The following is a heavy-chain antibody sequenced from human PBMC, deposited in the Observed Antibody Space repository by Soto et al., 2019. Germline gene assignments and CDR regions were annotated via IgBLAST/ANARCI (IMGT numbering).Heavy chain of an antibody. V-gene: IGHV3-23*01. CDR1: GFTFSSYA. Sequence: EVQLLESGGGLVQPGGSLRLSCAASGFTFSSYAMSWVRQAPGKGLEWVSAISGSGGSTYYADSVKGRFTISRDKSKNTVYLQMNSLRAEDTAVYYCAKMGGSGWYYFDYWGQGTLVTVSS. D-gene: IGHD6-19*01. J-gene: IGHJ4*02. CDR2: ISGSGGST. CDR3: AKMGGSGWYYFDY.